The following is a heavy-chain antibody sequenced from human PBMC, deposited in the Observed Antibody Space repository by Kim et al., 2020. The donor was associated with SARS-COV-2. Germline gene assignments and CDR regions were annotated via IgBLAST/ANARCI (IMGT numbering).Heavy chain of an antibody. CDR3: ARETMYYYGSGSYYNEYNWFDP. CDR2: INAGNGNT. CDR1: GYTFTSYA. D-gene: IGHD3-10*01. V-gene: IGHV1-3*01. Sequence: ASVKVSCKASGYTFTSYAMHWVRQAPGQRLEWMGWINAGNGNTKYSQKFQGRVTITRDTSASTAYMELSSLRSEDTAVYYCARETMYYYGSGSYYNEYNWFDPWGQGTLVTVSS. J-gene: IGHJ5*02.